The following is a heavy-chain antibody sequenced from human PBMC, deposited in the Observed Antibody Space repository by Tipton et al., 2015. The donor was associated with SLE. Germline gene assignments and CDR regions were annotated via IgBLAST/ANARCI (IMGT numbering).Heavy chain of an antibody. D-gene: IGHD3-3*01. Sequence: GLVKPSETLSLTCTVSGGSISSSSYYWGWIRQPPGKGLEWIGSIYYSGNTYYNPSLKSRVTISVDTSKNQFSLKVSSVTAADTAVYYCATLSFWSGLPHYGMDVWGQGTTVTVSS. CDR2: IYYSGNT. CDR3: ATLSFWSGLPHYGMDV. CDR1: GGSISSSSYY. V-gene: IGHV4-39*01. J-gene: IGHJ6*02.